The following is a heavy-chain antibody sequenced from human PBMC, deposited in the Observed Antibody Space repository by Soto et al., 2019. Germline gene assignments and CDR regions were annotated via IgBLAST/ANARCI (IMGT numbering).Heavy chain of an antibody. CDR1: GFTFNTYV. J-gene: IGHJ4*01. CDR3: ARGVRDFDY. D-gene: IGHD3-16*01. Sequence: GGSLRLSCAASGFTFNTYVMHWVRQAPGRGLEWVALIWYDASNKYYADSVKGRFTISRDNSKNTLYLQMNSLRAEDTAVYYCARGVRDFDYWGHGTLVTVRS. CDR2: IWYDASNK. V-gene: IGHV3-33*01.